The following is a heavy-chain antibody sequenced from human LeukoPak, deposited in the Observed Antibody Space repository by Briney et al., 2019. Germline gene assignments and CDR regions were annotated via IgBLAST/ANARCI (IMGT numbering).Heavy chain of an antibody. Sequence: KPSETLSLTCTVSGCSISSYYWSWIRQPPGKGLEWVGYIYYSGSTNYNPSLKSRVTISVDTSKNQFSLRLSSVTAADTAVYYCARVLTGEGDGYNSIRFDPWGQGTLVTVSS. CDR1: GCSISSYY. CDR3: ARVLTGEGDGYNSIRFDP. V-gene: IGHV4-59*01. D-gene: IGHD5-24*01. J-gene: IGHJ5*02. CDR2: IYYSGST.